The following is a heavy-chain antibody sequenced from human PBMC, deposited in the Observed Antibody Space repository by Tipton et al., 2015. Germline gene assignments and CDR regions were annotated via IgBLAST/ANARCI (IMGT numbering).Heavy chain of an antibody. D-gene: IGHD3-22*01. Sequence: GLVKPSGTLSLTCSVSGDSISSINWWTWVRQPPGKGLEWIGEIHHGGRTNYNPSLKSRVTMSVDTSKNQFSVHLSSVTAADTAVYYCAREVWDSGSSGYDYWGQGTLVTVSS. V-gene: IGHV4-4*02. J-gene: IGHJ4*02. CDR3: AREVWDSGSSGYDY. CDR2: IHHGGRT. CDR1: GDSISSINW.